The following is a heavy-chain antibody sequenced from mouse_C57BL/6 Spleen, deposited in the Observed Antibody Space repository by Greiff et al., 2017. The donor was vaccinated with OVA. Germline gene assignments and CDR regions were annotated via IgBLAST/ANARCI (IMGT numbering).Heavy chain of an antibody. D-gene: IGHD4-1*01. CDR1: GYAFSSSW. CDR2: IYPGDGDT. J-gene: IGHJ2*01. CDR3: ARTGHFDY. Sequence: QVQLQQSGPELVKPGASVKISCKASGYAFSSSWLNWVKQRPGKGLEWIGRIYPGDGDTNYNGKFKGKATLTADKSSSTAYMQLSSLTSEDSAVSFCARTGHFDYWGQGTTLTVSS. V-gene: IGHV1-82*01.